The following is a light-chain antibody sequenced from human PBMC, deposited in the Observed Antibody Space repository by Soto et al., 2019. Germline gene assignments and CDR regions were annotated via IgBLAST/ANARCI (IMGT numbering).Light chain of an antibody. Sequence: MTQSPSSLSASVGDRVTITCRASQTVHNWLAWYQQRPGQAPKVLIYDAFNLKGGVPSRFSGSVSGTDYTLTITSLQPDDVATYYCQQYRSVPWTFGHGTRVEIK. J-gene: IGKJ1*01. V-gene: IGKV1-5*01. CDR3: QQYRSVPWT. CDR1: QTVHNW. CDR2: DAF.